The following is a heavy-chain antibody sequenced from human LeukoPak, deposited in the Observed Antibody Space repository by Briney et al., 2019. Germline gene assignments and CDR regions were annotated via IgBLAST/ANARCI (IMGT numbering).Heavy chain of an antibody. CDR1: GFTFSAYD. J-gene: IGHJ4*02. V-gene: IGHV3-30*18. CDR2: ISYDGNNK. Sequence: GRSLRLSCAASGFTFSAYDMHWVRQAPGKGLEWVSVISYDGNNKYYADSVKGRFTISRDSSKNTLYLQMNSLRAEDTAVYYCTKGLYSYGSGSYYPDYWGQGTLVTVSS. D-gene: IGHD3-10*01. CDR3: TKGLYSYGSGSYYPDY.